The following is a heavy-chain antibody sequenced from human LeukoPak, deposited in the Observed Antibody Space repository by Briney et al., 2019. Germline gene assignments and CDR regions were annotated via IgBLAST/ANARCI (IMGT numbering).Heavy chain of an antibody. J-gene: IGHJ6*03. V-gene: IGHV1-58*01. CDR2: IVVGSGNT. Sequence: SVKVSCKASGFTFTSSAVQWVRQARGQRLEWIGWIVVGSGNTNYAQKFQERVTITRDMSTSTAYMELSSLRSEDTAVYYCARSGRYNWNARSYYYYYMDVWGKGTTVTVSS. D-gene: IGHD1-20*01. CDR1: GFTFTSSA. CDR3: ARSGRYNWNARSYYYYYMDV.